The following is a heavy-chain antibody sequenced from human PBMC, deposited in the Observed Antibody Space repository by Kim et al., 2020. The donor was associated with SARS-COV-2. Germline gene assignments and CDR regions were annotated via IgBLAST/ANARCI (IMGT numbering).Heavy chain of an antibody. D-gene: IGHD3-16*01. V-gene: IGHV4-39*01. CDR3: RSSGEWGRNYSGMDV. J-gene: IGHJ6*02. Sequence: SETLSLTCTVSGGSISSSNYYWGWIRQPPGKGLEWIGSIYYSGGTYYNPSLKSRVTISIDTSRNQFSLKLSSVTAADTAVYYCRSSGEWGRNYSGMDVWGQGTTVTVSS. CDR2: IYYSGGT. CDR1: GGSISSSNYY.